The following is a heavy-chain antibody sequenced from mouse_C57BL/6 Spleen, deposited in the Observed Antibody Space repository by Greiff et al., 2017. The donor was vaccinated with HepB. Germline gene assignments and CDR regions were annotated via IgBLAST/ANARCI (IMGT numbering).Heavy chain of an antibody. CDR1: GFTFSSYA. D-gene: IGHD1-1*01. CDR2: ISDGGSYT. V-gene: IGHV5-4*01. Sequence: EVHLVESGGGLVKPGGSLKLSCAASGFTFSSYAMSWVRQTPEKRLEWVATISDGGSYTYYPDNVKGRFTISRDNAKNNLYLQMSHLKSEDTAMYYCARGANSGTYFDYWGQGTTLTVSS. J-gene: IGHJ2*01. CDR3: ARGANSGTYFDY.